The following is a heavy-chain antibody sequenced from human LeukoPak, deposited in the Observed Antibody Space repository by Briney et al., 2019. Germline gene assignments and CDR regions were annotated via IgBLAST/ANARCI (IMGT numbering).Heavy chain of an antibody. CDR3: ARITSQWELQGYMDV. D-gene: IGHD1-26*01. CDR1: GYTFTSYD. J-gene: IGHJ6*03. CDR2: MNPNSGNT. V-gene: IGHV1-8*03. Sequence: ASVKVSCKASGYTFTSYDINWVRQATGQGLEWMGWMNPNSGNTGHAQKFQGRVTITRNTSISTAYMELSSLRSEDTAVYYCARITSQWELQGYMDVWGKGTTVTVSS.